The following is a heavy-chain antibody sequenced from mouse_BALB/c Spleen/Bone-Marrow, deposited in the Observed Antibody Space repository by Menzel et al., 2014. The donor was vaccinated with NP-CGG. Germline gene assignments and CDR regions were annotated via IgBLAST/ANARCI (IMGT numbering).Heavy chain of an antibody. D-gene: IGHD2-14*01. CDR3: ARDYRYYAMDY. CDR1: GYTFTSYW. J-gene: IGHJ4*01. Sequence: VQLQQSGAELARPGASVKLSCKASGYTFTSYWMQWVKQRPGQGLEWIEAIYPGDGDTRYTQKFKGKATLTADKSSSTAYMQLSSLASEDSAVYYCARDYRYYAMDYSGQGTSVPVSS. CDR2: IYPGDGDT. V-gene: IGHV1-87*01.